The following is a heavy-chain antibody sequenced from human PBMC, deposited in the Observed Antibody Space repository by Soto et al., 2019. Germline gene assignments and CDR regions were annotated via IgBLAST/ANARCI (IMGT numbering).Heavy chain of an antibody. CDR3: ASVYDSSGYYYDAFDI. D-gene: IGHD3-22*01. CDR2: ISSSSSYI. V-gene: IGHV3-21*01. Sequence: GGSLRLSCADSGFPFSSNRMNWVRQAPGKGLEWVSSISSSSSYIYYADSVKGRFTISRDNAKNSLYLQMNSLRAEDTAVYYCASVYDSSGYYYDAFDIWGQGTMVTVSS. CDR1: GFPFSSNR. J-gene: IGHJ3*02.